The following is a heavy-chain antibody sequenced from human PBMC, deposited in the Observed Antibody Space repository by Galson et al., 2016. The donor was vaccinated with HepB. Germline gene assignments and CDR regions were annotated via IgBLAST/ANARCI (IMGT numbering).Heavy chain of an antibody. J-gene: IGHJ3*02. CDR1: GFPLRSYA. CDR2: IFTDGSGT. V-gene: IGHV3-74*01. Sequence: SLRLSCAASGFPLRSYAMSWVRQAPGKGLVWLSRIFTDGSGTLYADSVKGRFTISSDNASNTLFPQMNSLRADDTAVYYCGRGSKYGFDMWGQGTMVTVSS. CDR3: GRGSKYGFDM.